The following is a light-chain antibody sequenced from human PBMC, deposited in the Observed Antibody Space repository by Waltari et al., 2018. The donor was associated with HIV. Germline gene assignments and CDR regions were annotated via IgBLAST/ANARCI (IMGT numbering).Light chain of an antibody. CDR2: SDN. CDR3: ATWDGSLNGV. Sequence: QSVLTQAPSASGTPGQRVIISCSGSSSNIGRNTVSWYQQLPGPAPNLLIFSDNRRPSGIPERFSGSKSGTSASLAISGLQIEDEGDYFCATWDGSLNGVFGGGTKLTVL. CDR1: SSNIGRNT. V-gene: IGLV1-44*01. J-gene: IGLJ3*02.